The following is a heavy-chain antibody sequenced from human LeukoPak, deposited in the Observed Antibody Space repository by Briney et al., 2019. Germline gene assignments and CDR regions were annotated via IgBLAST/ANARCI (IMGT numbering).Heavy chain of an antibody. CDR1: GGSISSSSYY. J-gene: IGHJ4*02. D-gene: IGHD5-24*01. Sequence: SETLSLTCTVSGGSISSSSYYWGWIRQPPGKALEWIGSIYYSGSTYYNPSLKSRVTISVDTSKNQFSLKLSSVTAADTAVYYCARRMSLGDGYNRIDYWGQGTLVTVSS. V-gene: IGHV4-39*01. CDR2: IYYSGST. CDR3: ARRMSLGDGYNRIDY.